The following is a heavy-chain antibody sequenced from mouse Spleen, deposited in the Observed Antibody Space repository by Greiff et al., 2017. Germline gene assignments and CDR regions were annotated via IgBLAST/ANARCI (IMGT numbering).Heavy chain of an antibody. CDR3: ARLDGYYDYAMDY. D-gene: IGHD2-3*01. Sequence: QLQQPGAALVRPGSSVKLSCKASGYTFPSYWMHWVKQRPIQGLEWIGNIDPSDSETHYNQKFKDKATLTVDKSSSTAYMQLSSLTSEDSAVYYCARLDGYYDYAMDYWGQGTSVTVSS. CDR1: GYTFPSYW. CDR2: IDPSDSET. J-gene: IGHJ4*01. V-gene: IGHV1-52*01.